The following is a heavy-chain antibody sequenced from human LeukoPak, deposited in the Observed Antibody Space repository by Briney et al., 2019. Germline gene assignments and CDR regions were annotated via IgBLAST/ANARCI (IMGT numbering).Heavy chain of an antibody. Sequence: ASVKVSCKASGYSFTSDYIHWARQAPGQGLEWMGIINPSGGSTTFAQKFQGRVTVTRDTSTNTVSMELNSLRSEDTAVYYCARSSGSNGGYFDYWGQGTLVTVSS. D-gene: IGHD1-26*01. CDR1: GYSFTSDY. CDR3: ARSSGSNGGYFDY. V-gene: IGHV1-46*01. J-gene: IGHJ4*02. CDR2: INPSGGST.